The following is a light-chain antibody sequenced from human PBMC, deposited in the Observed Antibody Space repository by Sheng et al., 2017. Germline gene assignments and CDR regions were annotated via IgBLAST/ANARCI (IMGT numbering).Light chain of an antibody. J-gene: IGKJ2*01. CDR3: QQRGNWPT. CDR2: DAS. CDR1: QSISDY. V-gene: IGKV3-11*01. Sequence: EIVLTQSPATLSLSPGERANLSCRASQSISDYLAWYQQRPGQAPRLLIYDASNRATGIPARFSGSGSGTDFTLTISTLEAEDFAVYYCQQRGNWPTFGQGTKLEIK.